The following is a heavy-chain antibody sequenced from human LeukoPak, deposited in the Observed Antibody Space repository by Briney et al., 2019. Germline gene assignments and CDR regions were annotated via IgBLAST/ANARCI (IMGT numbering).Heavy chain of an antibody. V-gene: IGHV4-39*07. CDR3: ARDKLPEVGAFDI. CDR2: IYYSGST. D-gene: IGHD3-10*01. CDR1: GGSISSSSYY. J-gene: IGHJ3*02. Sequence: SETLSLTCTVSGGSISSSSYYWGWIRQPPGKGLEWIGSIYYSGSTYYNPSLKSRVTISVDTSKNQFSLKLSSVTAADTAVYYCARDKLPEVGAFDIWGQGTMVTVSS.